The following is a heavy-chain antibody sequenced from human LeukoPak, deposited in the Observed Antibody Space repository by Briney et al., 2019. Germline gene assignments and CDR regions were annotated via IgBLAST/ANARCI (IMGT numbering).Heavy chain of an antibody. D-gene: IGHD6-19*01. Sequence: SETLSLTCTVSGGSISSYYWSWIRQPAGRGLEWIGRIYTSGSTNYNPSLKSRVTMSVDTSKNQFSLKLSSVTAADTAVYYCARVPYSSGWYDYWGQGTLVTVSS. V-gene: IGHV4-4*07. CDR1: GGSISSYY. J-gene: IGHJ4*02. CDR2: IYTSGST. CDR3: ARVPYSSGWYDY.